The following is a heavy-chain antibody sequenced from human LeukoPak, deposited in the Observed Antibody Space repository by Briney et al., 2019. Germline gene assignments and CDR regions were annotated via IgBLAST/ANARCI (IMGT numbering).Heavy chain of an antibody. D-gene: IGHD5-18*01. Sequence: PGGSLRLSCAASGFTFSSYAMSWVRQAPGKGLEWVSTISGSGDSTYYADSVKGRFTFSRDNSESTLYVHMSSLRAEDTAVYYCAKQRGYTYGYPFDSWGQGTLVTVSS. J-gene: IGHJ4*02. V-gene: IGHV3-23*01. CDR3: AKQRGYTYGYPFDS. CDR1: GFTFSSYA. CDR2: ISGSGDST.